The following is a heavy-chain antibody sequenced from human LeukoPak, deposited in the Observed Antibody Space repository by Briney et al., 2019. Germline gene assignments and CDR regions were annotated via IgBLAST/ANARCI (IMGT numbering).Heavy chain of an antibody. CDR2: ISSSGSTI. Sequence: GGSLRPSCAASGFTFSDYYMSWIRQAPGKGLEWVSYISSSGSTIYYADSVKGRFTISRDNAKNSLYLQMNSLRAEDTAVYYCARVLPYDSSGYYLGFDYWGQGTLVTVSS. D-gene: IGHD3-22*01. CDR1: GFTFSDYY. CDR3: ARVLPYDSSGYYLGFDY. V-gene: IGHV3-11*01. J-gene: IGHJ4*02.